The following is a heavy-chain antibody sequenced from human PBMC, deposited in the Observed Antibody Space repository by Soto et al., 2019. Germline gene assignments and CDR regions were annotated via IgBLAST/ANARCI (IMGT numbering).Heavy chain of an antibody. J-gene: IGHJ4*02. D-gene: IGHD5-12*01. CDR2: ISTGSSTI. V-gene: IGHV3-48*02. Sequence: AGGSLRLSCAASGFTFSSYSMNWVRQAPGKGLEWVSYISTGSSTIYYADSVKGRFTVSRDNAKNSLYLQITSLRDEDTAVYYCARGTYIGGQGTLVTVSS. CDR1: GFTFSSYS. CDR3: ARGTYI.